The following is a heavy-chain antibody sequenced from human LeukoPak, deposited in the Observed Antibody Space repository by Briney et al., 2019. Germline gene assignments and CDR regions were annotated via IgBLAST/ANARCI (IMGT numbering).Heavy chain of an antibody. CDR2: ISSSSNTI. CDR3: AREELRFLEFDP. V-gene: IGHV3-48*04. D-gene: IGHD3-3*01. CDR1: GFTFSSYS. J-gene: IGHJ5*02. Sequence: PGGSLRLSCAAPGFTFSSYSMNWVRQAPGKGLEWVSYISSSSNTIYYADSVKGRFTISRDNAKNSLYLQMNSLRAEDTAVYYCAREELRFLEFDPWGQGTLVTVSS.